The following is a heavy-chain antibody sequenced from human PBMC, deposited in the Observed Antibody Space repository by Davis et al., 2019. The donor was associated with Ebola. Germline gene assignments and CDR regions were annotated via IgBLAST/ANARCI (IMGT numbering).Heavy chain of an antibody. V-gene: IGHV3-21*04. Sequence: GGSLRLSCAASGFTFSSYSMNWVRQAPGKGLEWVSFISSSSKYIYYTDSVKVRFTISRDNAKNSVYLEMNSLRAEDTALYHCARVNAVTGYSRFDPWGQGTLVTVSS. CDR2: ISSSSKYI. D-gene: IGHD3-9*01. CDR3: ARVNAVTGYSRFDP. CDR1: GFTFSSYS. J-gene: IGHJ5*02.